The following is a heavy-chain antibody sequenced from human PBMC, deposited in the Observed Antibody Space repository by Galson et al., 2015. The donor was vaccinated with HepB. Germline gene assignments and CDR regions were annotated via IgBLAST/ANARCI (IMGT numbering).Heavy chain of an antibody. CDR2: ITGPGGGT. D-gene: IGHD3-3*01. Sequence: SLRLSCAASGFTFSRYAMNWVRQAPGRGLEWISSITGPGGGTYSADSVKGRFTISRDNSRNTLFLHIDSLRAEDTAVYYCPTARDDFWSGYWFDSWGQGTLVTVSS. CDR1: GFTFSRYA. V-gene: IGHV3-23*01. CDR3: PTARDDFWSGYWFDS. J-gene: IGHJ5*01.